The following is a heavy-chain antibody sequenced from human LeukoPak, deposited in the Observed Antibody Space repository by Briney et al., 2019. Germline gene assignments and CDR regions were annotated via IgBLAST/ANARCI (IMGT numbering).Heavy chain of an antibody. V-gene: IGHV4-59*12. Sequence: SETLSLTCIVSGASITTYSWSWIRQPPGKGLEWIGYIYHSGSTYYNPSLKSRVTISVDRSKNQFSLKLSSVTAADTAVYYCARDGLTVSDAFDIWGQGTMVTVSS. CDR3: ARDGLTVSDAFDI. CDR2: IYHSGST. CDR1: GASITTYS. D-gene: IGHD4-17*01. J-gene: IGHJ3*02.